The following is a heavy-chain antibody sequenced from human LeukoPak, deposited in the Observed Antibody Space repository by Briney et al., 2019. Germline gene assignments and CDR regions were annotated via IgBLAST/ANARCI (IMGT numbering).Heavy chain of an antibody. J-gene: IGHJ4*02. V-gene: IGHV3-23*01. Sequence: GGSLRLSCAASGFNLRNYAMRWLRQAPGKGLEGVSAISSDGRTFYTDSVKARFTISRDNYKNKLHLQMNSLRAEDAAVYFCAREEMVEPRISFDCWGQGALVIVSS. CDR1: GFNLRNYA. CDR2: ISSDGRT. CDR3: AREEMVEPRISFDC. D-gene: IGHD2-8*01.